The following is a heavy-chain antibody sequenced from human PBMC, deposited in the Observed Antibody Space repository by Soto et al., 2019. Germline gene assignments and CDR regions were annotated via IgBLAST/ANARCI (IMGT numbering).Heavy chain of an antibody. D-gene: IGHD3-3*01. CDR3: AHRVLRTVFGLVTTTAIYFDF. Sequence: QITLNESGPTQVKPRQTLTLTCTFSGFSLTTSGVGLGWIRQSPGKAPEWLALIYWDDDKRSSPSLKSRLTITKDTSKNQVVLTMADLDPADTATYYCAHRVLRTVFGLVTTTAIYFDFWGQGTPVAVSS. CDR2: IYWDDDK. V-gene: IGHV2-5*02. J-gene: IGHJ4*02. CDR1: GFSLTTSGVG.